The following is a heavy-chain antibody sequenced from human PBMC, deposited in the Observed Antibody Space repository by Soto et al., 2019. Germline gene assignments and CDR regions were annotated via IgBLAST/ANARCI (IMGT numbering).Heavy chain of an antibody. V-gene: IGHV1-8*01. Sequence: RASVKVSCKASGYTFTSYDINWVRQATGQGLEWMGWMNPNSGNTGYAQKFQGRVTMTRNTSISTAYMELSSLRSEDTAVYYCARMKYCSSTSCNQKGFDPWGQGTLVTVSS. CDR2: MNPNSGNT. J-gene: IGHJ5*02. CDR1: GYTFTSYD. CDR3: ARMKYCSSTSCNQKGFDP. D-gene: IGHD2-2*01.